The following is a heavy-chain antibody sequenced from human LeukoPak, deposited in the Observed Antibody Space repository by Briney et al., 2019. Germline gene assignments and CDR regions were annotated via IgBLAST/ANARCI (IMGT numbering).Heavy chain of an antibody. V-gene: IGHV1-2*02. Sequence: ASVKVSCKASGYTYTGYYMHWARQAPGQGLEWMGWINPNSGGTNYAQRFQGRVTMTRDTSISTAYMELSRLRSDDTAVYYCARGGGSSWYENYWFDPWGQGTLVTVSS. J-gene: IGHJ5*02. CDR3: ARGGGSSWYENYWFDP. CDR2: INPNSGGT. D-gene: IGHD6-13*01. CDR1: GYTYTGYY.